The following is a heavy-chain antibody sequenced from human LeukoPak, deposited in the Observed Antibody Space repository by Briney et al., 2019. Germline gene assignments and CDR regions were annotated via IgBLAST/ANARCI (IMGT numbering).Heavy chain of an antibody. CDR1: GFTFSSYS. D-gene: IGHD3-9*01. J-gene: IGHJ6*02. CDR3: ARVRNLNYDILTGYSPDGMDV. V-gene: IGHV3-21*01. Sequence: GGSLRLSCAASGFTFSSYSMNWVRQAPGKGLVWVSSISSSSSYIYYADSVKGRFTISRDNAKNSLYLQMNSLRAEDTAVYYCARVRNLNYDILTGYSPDGMDVWGQGTTVTVSS. CDR2: ISSSSSYI.